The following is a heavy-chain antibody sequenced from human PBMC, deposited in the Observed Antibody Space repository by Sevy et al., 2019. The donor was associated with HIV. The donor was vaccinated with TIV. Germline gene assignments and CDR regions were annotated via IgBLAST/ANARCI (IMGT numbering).Heavy chain of an antibody. CDR3: ARSGGYSDYGMDV. J-gene: IGHJ6*02. CDR2: IGSGGDA. D-gene: IGHD5-12*01. V-gene: IGHV3-13*01. CDR1: GFTFSSYD. Sequence: GSLRLSCGASGFTFSSYDMHWVRQAAGKGLEWVSGIGSGGDAYYPGSVKGRFTISRENAKNSLYLQMNSLRAGDTAVYYCARSGGYSDYGMDVWGQGITVTVSS.